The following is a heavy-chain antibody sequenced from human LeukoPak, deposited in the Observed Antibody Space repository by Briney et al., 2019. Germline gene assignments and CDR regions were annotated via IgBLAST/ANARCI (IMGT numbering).Heavy chain of an antibody. V-gene: IGHV1-69*04. CDR2: IIPILGIA. J-gene: IGHJ4*02. CDR1: GGTFSSYA. CDR3: ARAHRDGYPRTFDY. Sequence: SVKVSRKASGGTFSSYAISWVRQAPGQGLEWMGRIIPILGIANYAQKFQGRVTITADKSTSTAYMELSSLRSEDTAVYYCARAHRDGYPRTFDYWGQGTLVTVSS. D-gene: IGHD5-24*01.